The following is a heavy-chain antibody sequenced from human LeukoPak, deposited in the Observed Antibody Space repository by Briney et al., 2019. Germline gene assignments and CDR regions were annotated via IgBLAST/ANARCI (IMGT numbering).Heavy chain of an antibody. J-gene: IGHJ2*01. D-gene: IGHD6-13*01. CDR3: ARVFGYSSSWYLGLDWYFDL. CDR2: IYYSGST. Sequence: SETLSLTCTVSGGSISSYYWSWIRQPPGKGLEWIAYIYYSGSTNYNPSLKSRVTISVDTSKNQFSLKLSSVTAADTAVYYCARVFGYSSSWYLGLDWYFDLWGRGTLVTVSS. CDR1: GGSISSYY. V-gene: IGHV4-59*01.